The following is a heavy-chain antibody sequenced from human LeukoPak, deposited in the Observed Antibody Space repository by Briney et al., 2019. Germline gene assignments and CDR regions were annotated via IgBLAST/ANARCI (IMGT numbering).Heavy chain of an antibody. CDR2: IYYSGST. Sequence: PSETLSLTCTVSGGSISSSSYYWGWIRQPPGKGLEWIGSIYYSGSTYYNPSLKSRVTISVDTSKNQFSLKLSSVTAADTAVYYCATSWGSGWYFDYWGQGTLVTVSS. CDR1: GGSISSSSYY. D-gene: IGHD6-19*01. CDR3: ATSWGSGWYFDY. J-gene: IGHJ4*02. V-gene: IGHV4-39*01.